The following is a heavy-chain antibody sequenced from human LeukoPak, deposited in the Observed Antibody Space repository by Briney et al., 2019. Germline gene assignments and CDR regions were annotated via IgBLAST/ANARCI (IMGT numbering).Heavy chain of an antibody. J-gene: IGHJ4*02. Sequence: GGSLRLSCAASGFTFSTYSMNWVRQAPGKGLEWVGFIRSKAYGGTTEYAASVKGRFTISRDDSKSIAYLQMNSLKTEDTAVYYCTSRGYSYGPDFDYWGQGTLVTVSS. D-gene: IGHD5-18*01. CDR1: GFTFSTYS. CDR3: TSRGYSYGPDFDY. V-gene: IGHV3-49*04. CDR2: IRSKAYGGTT.